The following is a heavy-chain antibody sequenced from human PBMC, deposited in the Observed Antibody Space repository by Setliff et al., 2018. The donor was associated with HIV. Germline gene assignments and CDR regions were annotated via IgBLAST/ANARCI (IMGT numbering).Heavy chain of an antibody. J-gene: IGHJ4*02. CDR1: GGSFSGYF. CDR3: VRRRGPMVRGVDPSPSYYFDY. D-gene: IGHD3-10*01. CDR2: INYGRTT. Sequence: SETLSLTCAVYGGSFSGYFWSWIRQSPGKGLEWIGEINYGRTTNYNPSLESRVTISVDTSKNQFSLRMKSVNAGDTGKYYCVRRRGPMVRGVDPSPSYYFDYWGQGTLVTVSS. V-gene: IGHV4-34*01.